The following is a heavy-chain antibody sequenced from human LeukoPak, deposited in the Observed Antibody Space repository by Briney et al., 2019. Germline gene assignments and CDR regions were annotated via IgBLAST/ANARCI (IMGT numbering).Heavy chain of an antibody. D-gene: IGHD1-20*01. CDR1: GFTFHSYW. V-gene: IGHV3-74*01. Sequence: GGSLRLSCAASGFTFHSYWMHWVRQAPGKGLVWVSRIDNDGGSTTYADSVKGRFTISRDNAKNTLYLQMNSVRAEDAAVYYCARDDYNWNVDAFEIWGQGSMVTVSS. CDR3: ARDDYNWNVDAFEI. CDR2: IDNDGGST. J-gene: IGHJ3*02.